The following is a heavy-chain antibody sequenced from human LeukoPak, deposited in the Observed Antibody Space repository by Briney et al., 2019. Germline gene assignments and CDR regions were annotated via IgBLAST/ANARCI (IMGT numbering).Heavy chain of an antibody. CDR3: VRGRGAGPGAHFDY. D-gene: IGHD3-10*01. CDR2: ISNTGDFI. J-gene: IGHJ4*02. Sequence: GGSLRLSCAASGLTFSDEYMSWIRQAPGKGLEWVSYISNTGDFIAYADSVKGRFAMSRDNAKNSLYLQMNSLRAEDAAAYYCVRGRGAGPGAHFDYWGQGTLVTVSS. V-gene: IGHV3-11*01. CDR1: GLTFSDEY.